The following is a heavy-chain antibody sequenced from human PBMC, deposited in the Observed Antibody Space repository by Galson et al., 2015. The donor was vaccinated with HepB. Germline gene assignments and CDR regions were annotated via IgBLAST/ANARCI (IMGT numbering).Heavy chain of an antibody. J-gene: IGHJ4*02. D-gene: IGHD6-13*01. CDR3: ARGWATLDFVY. V-gene: IGHV3-48*04. CDR1: GFTFSSYS. CDR2: ISSSSSTI. Sequence: SLRLSCADSGFTFSSYSMNWVRQAPGKGLEWVSYISSSSSTIYYADSVKGRFTISRDNAKNSLYLQMNSLRAEDTAVYYCARGWATLDFVYWGQGTLVTVSS.